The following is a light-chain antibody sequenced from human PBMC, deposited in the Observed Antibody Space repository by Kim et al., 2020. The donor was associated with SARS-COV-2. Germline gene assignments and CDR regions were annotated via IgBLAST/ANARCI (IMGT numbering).Light chain of an antibody. CDR3: KSRDSSGNVV. CDR1: SLRSYY. CDR2: GRN. J-gene: IGLJ2*01. Sequence: SSELTQDPAVSVALGQTVRITCQGDSLRSYYASWYQQKPGQAPVLVIYGRNNRPSGIPDRFSGSNSGNTASLTITGAQAEDEADYYCKSRDSSGNVVFGGGTQLTVL. V-gene: IGLV3-19*01.